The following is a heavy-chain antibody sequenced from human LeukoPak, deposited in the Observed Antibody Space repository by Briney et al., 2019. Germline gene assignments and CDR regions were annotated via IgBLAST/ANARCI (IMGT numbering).Heavy chain of an antibody. CDR2: IYWNGDK. V-gene: IGHV2-5*01. Sequence: SGPTLVNPTQTLTLTCTFSGFSLSTSGVGVGWIRQPPGKALEWLALIYWNGDKRYSPSLKSRLSITKDTSKNQVVLTLINMDPVDTATYYCARCMTTVYHFYGMDVWGQGTTVTVSS. CDR1: GFSLSTSGVG. D-gene: IGHD4-11*01. J-gene: IGHJ6*02. CDR3: ARCMTTVYHFYGMDV.